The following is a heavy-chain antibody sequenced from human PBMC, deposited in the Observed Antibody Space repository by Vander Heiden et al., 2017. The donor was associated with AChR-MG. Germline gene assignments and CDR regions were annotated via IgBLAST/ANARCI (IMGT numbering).Heavy chain of an antibody. CDR2: MNPNSGNT. V-gene: IGHV1-8*01. CDR1: GYTLPSSH. J-gene: IGHJ1*01. CDR3: ARVPRYDILTGYSEYFQH. Sequence: QVQLVQSGAEVEKPGASVKVSCKASGYTLPSSHINWVRQATGQGLEWMGWMNPNSGNTGYAQKFQGRVTMTRNTSISTAYMELSSLRSEDTAVYYCARVPRYDILTGYSEYFQHWGQGTLVTVSS. D-gene: IGHD3-9*01.